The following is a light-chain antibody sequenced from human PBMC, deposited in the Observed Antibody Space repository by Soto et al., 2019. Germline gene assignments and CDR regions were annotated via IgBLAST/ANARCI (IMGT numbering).Light chain of an antibody. Sequence: SYELTQPPSVSVSPGQTASITCSGDKLGDKSASWYQQKPGQSPVLVIYQDIKRPSGIPERFSGSNSRNTATLTISGTQAMDEADYYCQAWDSSTAFYVFGTGTKVTVL. J-gene: IGLJ1*01. V-gene: IGLV3-1*01. CDR3: QAWDSSTAFYV. CDR2: QDI. CDR1: KLGDKS.